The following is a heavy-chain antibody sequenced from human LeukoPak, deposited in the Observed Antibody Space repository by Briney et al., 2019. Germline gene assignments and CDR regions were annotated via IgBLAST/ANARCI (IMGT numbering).Heavy chain of an antibody. CDR3: ARGSRSYSSGWYVVRPATGTPLFDY. CDR1: GGSISSSSFY. D-gene: IGHD6-19*01. Sequence: PSETLSLTCTVSGGSISSSSFYWGWIRQPPGKGLEWIGSIYSSGSTYYNPSLKSRVTISVDTSKNQFSLKLSSVTAADTAVYYCARGSRSYSSGWYVVRPATGTPLFDYWGQGTLVTVSS. J-gene: IGHJ4*02. CDR2: IYSSGST. V-gene: IGHV4-39*07.